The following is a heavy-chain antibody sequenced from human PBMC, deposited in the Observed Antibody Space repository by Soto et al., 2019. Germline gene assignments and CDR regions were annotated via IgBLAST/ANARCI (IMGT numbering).Heavy chain of an antibody. CDR3: TRVYDFWSGYDMDYFDY. V-gene: IGHV3-49*03. CDR2: IRSKAYGGTT. D-gene: IGHD3-3*01. Sequence: GSLGLSCTASGFTFGDYAMSWFRQAPGKGLEWIGFIRSKAYGGTTEYAASVKGRFTISRDDSKSIAYLQMNRLKTEDTAVYFCTRVYDFWSGYDMDYFDYWGQGTLVTVSS. CDR1: GFTFGDYA. J-gene: IGHJ4*02.